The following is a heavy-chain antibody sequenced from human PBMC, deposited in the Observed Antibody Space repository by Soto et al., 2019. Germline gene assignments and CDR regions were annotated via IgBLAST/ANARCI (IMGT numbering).Heavy chain of an antibody. J-gene: IGHJ3*02. CDR3: ARERWLHAFDI. Sequence: QVQLVESGGGVVQPGRSLRLSCAASGFTFSSYGMHWVRQAPGKGLEWVAVIWYDGSNKYYADSVKGRFTISRDNSKNTLYLQMNSLRAEDTAVYYCARERWLHAFDIWGQGTMVTVSS. D-gene: IGHD5-12*01. CDR2: IWYDGSNK. V-gene: IGHV3-33*01. CDR1: GFTFSSYG.